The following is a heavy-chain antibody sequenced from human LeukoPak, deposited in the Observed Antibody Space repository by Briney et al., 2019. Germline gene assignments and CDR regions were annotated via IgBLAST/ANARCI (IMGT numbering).Heavy chain of an antibody. CDR3: AQKGGFNY. D-gene: IGHD3-16*01. V-gene: IGHV3-30*02. J-gene: IGHJ4*02. CDR1: GFTFSDYY. CDR2: IRYDGSNK. Sequence: GGSLRLSCAASGFTFSDYYMSWIRQAPGKGLEWVAFIRYDGSNKYYADSVKGRFTISRDNSKNTLYLQMNSLRAEDTAVYYCAQKGGFNYWGQGTLVTVSS.